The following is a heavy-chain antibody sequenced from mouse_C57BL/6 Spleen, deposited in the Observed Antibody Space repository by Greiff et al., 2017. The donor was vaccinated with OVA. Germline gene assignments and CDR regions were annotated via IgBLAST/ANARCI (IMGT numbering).Heavy chain of an antibody. CDR1: GYTFTDYN. J-gene: IGHJ4*01. V-gene: IGHV1-18*01. D-gene: IGHD2-1*01. CDR2: INPNNGGT. CDR3: AREIYYGNYGAMDY. Sequence: VQLQQSGPELVKPGASVKIPCKASGYTFTDYNMDWVKQSHGKSLEWIGDINPNNGGTIYNQKFKGKATLTVDKSSSTAYMELRSLTSEDTAVYYCAREIYYGNYGAMDYWGQGTSVTVSS.